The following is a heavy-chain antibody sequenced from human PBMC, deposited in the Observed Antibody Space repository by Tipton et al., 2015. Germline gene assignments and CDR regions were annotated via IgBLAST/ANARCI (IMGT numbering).Heavy chain of an antibody. J-gene: IGHJ6*02. D-gene: IGHD5-24*01. CDR3: ARDLEHGMDV. CDR2: IYYSGSTKYSGST. Sequence: GLVKPSETLTLSCTVSGGSISENYWSWIRQPPGKGLEWIGYIYYSGSTKYSGSTNYDPSLNSRVTISVDTSKNQFSLKLSSLTAADTAVYYCARDLEHGMDVWGHGTTVTVSS. V-gene: IGHV4-59*01. CDR1: GGSISENY.